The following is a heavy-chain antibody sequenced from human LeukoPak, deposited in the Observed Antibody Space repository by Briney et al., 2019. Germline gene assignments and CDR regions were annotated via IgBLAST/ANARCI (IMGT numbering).Heavy chain of an antibody. CDR3: ASPGYSSSWYYYYYYMDV. Sequence: SETLSLTCTVSGGSISSSSYYWGWIRQPPGKGLEWIGSIYYSGSTYYNPSLKSRVTISVDTSKNQFSLKLSSVTAADTAVYYCASPGYSSSWYYYYYYMDVWGKGTTVTVSS. CDR2: IYYSGST. J-gene: IGHJ6*03. D-gene: IGHD6-13*01. CDR1: GGSISSSSYY. V-gene: IGHV4-39*07.